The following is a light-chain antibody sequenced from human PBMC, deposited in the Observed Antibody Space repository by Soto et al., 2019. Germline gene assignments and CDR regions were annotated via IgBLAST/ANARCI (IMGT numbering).Light chain of an antibody. CDR2: GAS. CDR3: QQYGSSPWT. Sequence: EIVLTQSPGTLSLSPGERAALSCRASQSVNNDYLAWYHQKPGRAPMLVIYGASKRATGIPDRFSGSGSGTDFTLTISRLEPEDFAVYYCQQYGSSPWTFGQGTNVEIK. CDR1: QSVNNDY. V-gene: IGKV3-20*01. J-gene: IGKJ1*01.